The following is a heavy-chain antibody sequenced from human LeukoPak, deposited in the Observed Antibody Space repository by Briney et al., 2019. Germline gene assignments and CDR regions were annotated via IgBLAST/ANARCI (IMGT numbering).Heavy chain of an antibody. CDR2: IGTAGDT. Sequence: GGSLRLSCAACGFTFSSYDMHWVRQATGKGLEWVSAIGTAGDTYYPGSVKGQFTISRENAKNSLYLQMNSLRAGDTAVYYCARDRGGNSAYAFDIWGQGTMVTVSS. V-gene: IGHV3-13*03. D-gene: IGHD4-23*01. J-gene: IGHJ3*02. CDR3: ARDRGGNSAYAFDI. CDR1: GFTFSSYD.